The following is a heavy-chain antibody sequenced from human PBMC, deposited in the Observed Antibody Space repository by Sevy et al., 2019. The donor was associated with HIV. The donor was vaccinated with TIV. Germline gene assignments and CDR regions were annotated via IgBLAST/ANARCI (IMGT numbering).Heavy chain of an antibody. V-gene: IGHV3-49*04. CDR3: PVAQYQLLSPFDS. Sequence: GGSLRLSCTASGLTFSDYAMSWVRQAPGKGLEWLGLIRSKTFRGTTEYAASVKGRFTISRDDSKNIAYLQMNSLKTEDTAVYYCPVAQYQLLSPFDSWGQGTLVTVSS. CDR1: GLTFSDYA. J-gene: IGHJ4*02. CDR2: IRSKTFRGTT. D-gene: IGHD2-2*01.